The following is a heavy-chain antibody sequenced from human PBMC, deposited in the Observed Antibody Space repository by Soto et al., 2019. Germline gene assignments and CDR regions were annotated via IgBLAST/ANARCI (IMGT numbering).Heavy chain of an antibody. CDR1: GFTFSDYA. CDR3: AKDRYGQVADYVDY. J-gene: IGHJ4*02. Sequence: EVQLLESGGDLAQPGGSLRLSCAASGFTFSDYAMTWVRQATGKGLEWVSAITVSGGNTYYADSVKGWFTISRDNSRNTLYLEMNRLRAEDTAVYYCAKDRYGQVADYVDYWGLGTLVTVSS. V-gene: IGHV3-23*01. D-gene: IGHD6-19*01. CDR2: ITVSGGNT.